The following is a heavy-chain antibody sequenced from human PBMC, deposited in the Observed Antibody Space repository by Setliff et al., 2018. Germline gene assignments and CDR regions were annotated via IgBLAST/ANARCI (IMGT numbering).Heavy chain of an antibody. J-gene: IGHJ4*02. D-gene: IGHD2-2*01. CDR3: ASCRYQVPYDY. CDR2: MYYSGSN. Sequence: PSETLSLTCNVSGDSINRSGYYWGWIRQPPGKGLEWIVSMYYSGSNDYNPSLKSRVTIFVDTSKNQFSLNLTSVTAADTGVYYCASCRYQVPYDYWGQGILVTVSS. V-gene: IGHV4-39*01. CDR1: GDSINRSGYY.